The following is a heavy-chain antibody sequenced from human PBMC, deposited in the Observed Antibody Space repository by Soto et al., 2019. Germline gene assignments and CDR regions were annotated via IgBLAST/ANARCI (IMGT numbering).Heavy chain of an antibody. Sequence: SVKVSCKASGGTFSSNAISWVRQAPGQGLEWMGGIIPMFGTANYAQKFQGRVTITADESTSTVYMELSSLRSEDTAVYYCARAYYYGSGSWAYHYAFDIWGQGTMVTVSS. D-gene: IGHD3-10*01. CDR2: IIPMFGTA. J-gene: IGHJ3*02. CDR3: ARAYYYGSGSWAYHYAFDI. CDR1: GGTFSSNA. V-gene: IGHV1-69*13.